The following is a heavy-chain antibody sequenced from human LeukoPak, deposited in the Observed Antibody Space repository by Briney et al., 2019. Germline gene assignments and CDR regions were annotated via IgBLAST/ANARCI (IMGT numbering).Heavy chain of an antibody. CDR2: ISSSGSTI. CDR1: GFTFSDYY. V-gene: IGHV3-11*01. Sequence: SGGSLRLSCAASGFTFSDYYMSWIRQAPGKGLEWVSYISSSGSTIYYADSVKGRFTISRDNAKNSLYLQMNSLRAEDTAVYYRARDPREQLASEHNDYWGQGTLVTVSS. J-gene: IGHJ4*02. CDR3: ARDPREQLASEHNDY. D-gene: IGHD6-6*01.